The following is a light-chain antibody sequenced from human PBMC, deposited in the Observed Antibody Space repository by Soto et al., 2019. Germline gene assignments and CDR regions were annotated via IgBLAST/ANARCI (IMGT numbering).Light chain of an antibody. CDR1: SSNIGAGYD. CDR3: QSYDSNLSGGV. V-gene: IGLV1-40*01. CDR2: GNS. J-gene: IGLJ3*02. Sequence: QPVLTQPPSVSGAPGQRVTISCTGSSSNIGAGYDVHWYQQLPGTAPKLLIYGNSNRPSGVPDRFSGSKSGTSASLAITGLRAEDEADYYCQSYDSNLSGGVFGGGTKVTVL.